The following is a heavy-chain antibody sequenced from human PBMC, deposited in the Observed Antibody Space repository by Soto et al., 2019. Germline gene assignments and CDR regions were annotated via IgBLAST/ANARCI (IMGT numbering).Heavy chain of an antibody. V-gene: IGHV3-23*01. CDR3: AKDLAAPSVYYYYGMDV. J-gene: IGHJ6*02. CDR2: ISGSGGST. Sequence: EVQLLVSGGGLVQPGGSLRLSCAPSGFTFSSYDMSWVRQAPGKGLEWVSAISGSGGSTYYADSVKGRFTISRDNSKNTLYLQMNSLRAEDTAVYYCAKDLAAPSVYYYYGMDVWGQGTTVTVSS. CDR1: GFTFSSYD. D-gene: IGHD3-16*01.